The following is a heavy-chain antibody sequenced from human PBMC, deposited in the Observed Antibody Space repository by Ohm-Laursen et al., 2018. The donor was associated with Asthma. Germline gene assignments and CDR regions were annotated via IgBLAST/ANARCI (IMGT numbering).Heavy chain of an antibody. V-gene: IGHV3-30-3*01. CDR3: AAWGSENF. CDR1: VFTFSNFA. J-gene: IGHJ4*02. Sequence: SSLRLSCAASVFTFSNFAMHWVRQAPGKGLEWVSIITSDGSWTSYADSVKGRFTISRDNAKDSLSLQMNSLRVEDTAVYYCAAWGSENFWGQGTLVTVS. D-gene: IGHD7-27*01. CDR2: ITSDGSWT.